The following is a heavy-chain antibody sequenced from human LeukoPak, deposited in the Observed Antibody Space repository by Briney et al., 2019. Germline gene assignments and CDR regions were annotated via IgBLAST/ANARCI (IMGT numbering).Heavy chain of an antibody. CDR3: ARGGKVGATVYFDY. CDR2: ISSSGSTI. V-gene: IGHV3-48*03. J-gene: IGHJ4*02. Sequence: GGSLRLSCAASGFTFSSYEMNWVRQAPGKGLEWVSYISSSGSTIYYADSVKGRFTISRDNAKNSLYLQMNSLRAEDTAVYYCARGGKVGATVYFDYWGQGTLVTVSS. CDR1: GFTFSSYE. D-gene: IGHD1-26*01.